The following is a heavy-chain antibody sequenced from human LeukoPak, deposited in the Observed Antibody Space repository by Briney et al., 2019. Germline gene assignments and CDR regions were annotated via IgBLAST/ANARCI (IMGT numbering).Heavy chain of an antibody. CDR3: ARTRVTTGTTFDL. J-gene: IGHJ2*01. CDR1: GYSISSSNW. D-gene: IGHD1-1*01. Sequence: SETLSLTCAVSGYSISSSNWWGWIRQPPGKALEWIGYIYYSGSTYYNPSLKSRVTMSVDTSKNQFSLKLNSVTAVDTALYYCARTRVTTGTTFDLWGRGTLVTVSS. V-gene: IGHV4-28*01. CDR2: IYYSGST.